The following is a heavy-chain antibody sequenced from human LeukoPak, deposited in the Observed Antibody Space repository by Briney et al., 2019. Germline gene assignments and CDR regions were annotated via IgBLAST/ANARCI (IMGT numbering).Heavy chain of an antibody. CDR3: ASWPSIAEDY. CDR2: IIPIFGTA. Sequence: GASVKVSCKASGGTFSSYAISWVRQAPGQGLEWMGGIIPIFGTANYAQKFQGRVTITADESTSTAYMELSSLRSEDTAVYYCASWPSIAEDYWGQGTLVTVSS. CDR1: GGTFSSYA. D-gene: IGHD6-6*01. V-gene: IGHV1-69*01. J-gene: IGHJ4*02.